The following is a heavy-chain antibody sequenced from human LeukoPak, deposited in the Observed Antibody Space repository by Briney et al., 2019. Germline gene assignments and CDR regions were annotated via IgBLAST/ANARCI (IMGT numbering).Heavy chain of an antibody. Sequence: KPGGSLRLSCAASGFTFSNAWMSWVRQAPGKGLEWIGRIKSKTDGGTTDYAAPVKGRFTISRDDSKNTLYLQMNSLKTEDTAVYYCTTGEAAAGTAHYWGQGTLVTVSS. CDR3: TTGEAAAGTAHY. J-gene: IGHJ4*02. CDR1: GFTFSNAW. D-gene: IGHD6-13*01. V-gene: IGHV3-15*01. CDR2: IKSKTDGGTT.